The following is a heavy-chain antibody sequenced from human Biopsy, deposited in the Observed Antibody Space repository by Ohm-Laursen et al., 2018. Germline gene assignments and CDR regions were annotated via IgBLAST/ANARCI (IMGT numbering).Heavy chain of an antibody. CDR3: GNEVHGRDY. CDR2: IYTSGIT. Sequence: SETLSLTCTVSGGSLSSYSWSWIRQPAGKGLEWIGQIYTSGITNYNPSLKSRVTMSVDTSKNEFSLRVSSVTSADTAVYFCGNEVHGRDYWGLGALVTVSS. CDR1: GGSLSSYS. J-gene: IGHJ4*02. D-gene: IGHD2-15*01. V-gene: IGHV4-4*07.